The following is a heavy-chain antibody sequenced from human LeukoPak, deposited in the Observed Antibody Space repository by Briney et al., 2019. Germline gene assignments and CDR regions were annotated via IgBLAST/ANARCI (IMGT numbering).Heavy chain of an antibody. V-gene: IGHV1-69*05. CDR1: GGTFSSYA. D-gene: IGHD3-22*01. Sequence: SVKVSCKASGGTFSSYAISWVRQAPGQGLEWMGGIIPIFGTANYAQKFQGRVTMTTDTSTSTAYMELRSLRSDDTAVYYCARDYYDSRKFDYWGQGTLVTVSS. CDR2: IIPIFGTA. CDR3: ARDYYDSRKFDY. J-gene: IGHJ4*02.